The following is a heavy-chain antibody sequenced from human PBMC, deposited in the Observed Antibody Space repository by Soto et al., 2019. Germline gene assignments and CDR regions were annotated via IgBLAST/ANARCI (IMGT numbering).Heavy chain of an antibody. CDR1: GFTFSSSA. Sequence: EVQLWDSGGGLVQPGGSLRLSCAASGFTFSSSAMSWVRQAPGKGLEWVSAVSGSGGTTYYADSVRGRFTISRDNSKNTLYLQMNSLRAEDTAIYFCARCTVDTIVTSGWCHYLDPWGQGTLVTVSS. D-gene: IGHD6-19*01. CDR3: ARCTVDTIVTSGWCHYLDP. J-gene: IGHJ5*02. CDR2: VSGSGGTT. V-gene: IGHV3-23*01.